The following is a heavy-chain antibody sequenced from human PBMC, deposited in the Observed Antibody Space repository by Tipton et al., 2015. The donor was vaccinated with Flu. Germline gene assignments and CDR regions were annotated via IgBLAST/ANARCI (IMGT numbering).Heavy chain of an antibody. J-gene: IGHJ3*01. CDR2: ITWDAVST. CDR3: AREFCSGGSCSDAFDL. V-gene: IGHV3-43D*04. CDR1: GFTFDDYG. Sequence: SLRLSCAASGFTFDDYGMHWVRQPPGKGLEWVSLITWDAVSTYYADSVKGRFTISRDNAKKSLYLQMNSLRAEDTAVYYCAREFCSGGSCSDAFDLWGQGTMVTVSS. D-gene: IGHD2-15*01.